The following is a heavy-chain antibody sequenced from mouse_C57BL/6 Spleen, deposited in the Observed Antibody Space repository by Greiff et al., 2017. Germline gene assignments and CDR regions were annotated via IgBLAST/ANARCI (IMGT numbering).Heavy chain of an antibody. CDR3: ARVHGNLFDY. J-gene: IGHJ2*01. V-gene: IGHV5-16*01. D-gene: IGHD2-1*01. CDR1: GFTFSDYY. CDR2: INYDGSSP. Sequence: EVQLVESEGGLVQPGSSMKLSCTASGFTFSDYYMAWVRQVPEKGLEWVANINYDGSSPYYLDSLKSRFIISRDNAKNIRYLQMSSQKSENTATYYCARVHGNLFDYWGQGTTLTVSS.